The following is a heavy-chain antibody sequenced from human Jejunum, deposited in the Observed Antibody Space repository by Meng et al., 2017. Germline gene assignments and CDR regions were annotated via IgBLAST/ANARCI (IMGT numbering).Heavy chain of an antibody. CDR3: ARGRGLLVSLDL. D-gene: IGHD6-13*01. Sequence: GGSLRLSCVGSGFAFVDAQMNWVRQAPGKPLEWVATLSNSNAYIYYAYSVKGRFTISRDNAKNSLFLQMNSLRAEDTAVYFCARGRGLLVSLDLWGQGTVVTVSS. J-gene: IGHJ4*02. V-gene: IGHV3-21*01. CDR2: LSNSNAYI. CDR1: GFAFVDAQ.